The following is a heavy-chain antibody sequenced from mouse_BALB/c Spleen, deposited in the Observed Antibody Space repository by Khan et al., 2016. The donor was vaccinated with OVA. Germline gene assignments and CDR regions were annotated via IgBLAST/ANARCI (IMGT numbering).Heavy chain of an antibody. Sequence: EVQLQQSGPELVKPGASVKMSCKASGYTFTSYVMHWVKQKPRQGLEWIGYISPNSDGSKYNEKFRGKATLTSDKSSSTAYMELSSLTSEDSAVYYCLVSLFYYGSAYEGFAYWGQGTLVTVSA. J-gene: IGHJ3*01. CDR1: GYTFTSYV. CDR2: ISPNSDGS. D-gene: IGHD1-1*01. CDR3: LVSLFYYGSAYEGFAY. V-gene: IGHV1S136*01.